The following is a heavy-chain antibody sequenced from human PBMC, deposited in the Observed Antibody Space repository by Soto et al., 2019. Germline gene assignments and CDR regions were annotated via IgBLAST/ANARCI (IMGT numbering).Heavy chain of an antibody. V-gene: IGHV3-23*01. CDR1: GFTFSSYA. CDR2: ISGSGGST. Sequence: GGSLRLSCAASGFTFSSYAMSWVRQAPGKGLEWVSAISGSGGSTYYADSVKGRFTISRDNSKNTLYLQMNSLRAEDTAVYYCAKDPMRNERRYCSGGSCRTNSDYWGQGTLVTVSS. D-gene: IGHD2-15*01. J-gene: IGHJ4*02. CDR3: AKDPMRNERRYCSGGSCRTNSDY.